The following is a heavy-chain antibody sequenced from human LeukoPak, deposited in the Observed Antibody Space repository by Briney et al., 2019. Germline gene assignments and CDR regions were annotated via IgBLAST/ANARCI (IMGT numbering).Heavy chain of an antibody. D-gene: IGHD2-21*01. CDR1: GGTFSSYA. Sequence: SVKVSCKASGGTFSSYAISWVRQAPGQGLEWMGGIIPIFGTANYAQKFQGRVTITAGESTSTAYMELSSLRSEDTAEYYCARCGGDCYPTTYYFDYWGQGTLVTVSS. J-gene: IGHJ4*02. V-gene: IGHV1-69*13. CDR2: IIPIFGTA. CDR3: ARCGGDCYPTTYYFDY.